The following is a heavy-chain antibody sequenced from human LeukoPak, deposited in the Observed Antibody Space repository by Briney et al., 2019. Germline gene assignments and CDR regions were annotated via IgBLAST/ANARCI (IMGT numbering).Heavy chain of an antibody. CDR3: ARGGYYDSSGSFEY. V-gene: IGHV3-64*01. CDR1: GFTFSKYA. J-gene: IGHJ4*02. Sequence: GGSLRLSCAASGFTFSKYAMYWVRQAPGKGVENVSDICSNGGCTDYANSVKGRFTISRDNSKNRLFLQMGSLRAEDMAVYYCARGGYYDSSGSFEYWGQGSLVTVSS. D-gene: IGHD3-22*01. CDR2: ICSNGGCT.